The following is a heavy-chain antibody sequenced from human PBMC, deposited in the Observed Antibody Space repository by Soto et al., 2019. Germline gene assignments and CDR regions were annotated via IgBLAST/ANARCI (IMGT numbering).Heavy chain of an antibody. Sequence: SETLSLTCAVSGGSFTSNNWWTWVRQPPGQGLEWIGEIYRTGSTNYNPPLKSRVTISLDKSEKQISLKVTSLTAADTAVYYCASRDPGTSVDYWGQGTLVTVSS. CDR2: IYRTGST. D-gene: IGHD1-7*01. V-gene: IGHV4-4*02. CDR3: ASRDPGTSVDY. CDR1: GGSFTSNNW. J-gene: IGHJ4*02.